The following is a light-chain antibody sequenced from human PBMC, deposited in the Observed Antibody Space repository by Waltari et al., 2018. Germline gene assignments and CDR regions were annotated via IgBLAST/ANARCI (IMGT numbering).Light chain of an antibody. CDR2: SAS. CDR3: KHAHNWPPLT. V-gene: IGKV3-15*01. J-gene: IGKJ4*01. Sequence: EVVLTQSPATLSLSPGERATLSCRASQSVSVNLAWYQQRPGQAPRLLIYSASTSATGNPAWFSDRVSGREVTLTISSLESGDFAVYYCKHAHNWPPLTFGGGTKV. CDR1: QSVSVN.